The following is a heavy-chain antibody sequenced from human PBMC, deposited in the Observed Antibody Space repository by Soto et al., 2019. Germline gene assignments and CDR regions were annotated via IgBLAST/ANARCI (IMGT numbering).Heavy chain of an antibody. CDR3: ARGSCSSASCYTGDY. D-gene: IGHD2-2*02. V-gene: IGHV4-39*02. J-gene: IGHJ4*02. CDR1: VGSISSSSYY. CDR2: IYYSGST. Sequence: SETLSLTCTVSVGSISSSSYYWGWIRQPPGKGLEWIGSIYYSGSTYYNPSLKSRVTISVDTSKNHFSLKLSSVTAGDTAVYYCARGSCSSASCYTGDYWGQGTLVTVSS.